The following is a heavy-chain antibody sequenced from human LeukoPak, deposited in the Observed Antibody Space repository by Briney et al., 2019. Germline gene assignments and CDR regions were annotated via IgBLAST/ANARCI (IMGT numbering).Heavy chain of an antibody. D-gene: IGHD1-26*01. CDR2: FYHSGT. J-gene: IGHJ5*02. V-gene: IGHV4-59*12. Sequence: SETLSLTCTVSGDSMSTSYWSWIRQPLGKGLEWIGYFYHSGTDYNPSLKSRVTMSVDTSKNQFSLKLSSVTAADTAVYYCARVWWEPQSALNSARWFDPWGQGTLVTVSS. CDR1: GDSMSTSY. CDR3: ARVWWEPQSALNSARWFDP.